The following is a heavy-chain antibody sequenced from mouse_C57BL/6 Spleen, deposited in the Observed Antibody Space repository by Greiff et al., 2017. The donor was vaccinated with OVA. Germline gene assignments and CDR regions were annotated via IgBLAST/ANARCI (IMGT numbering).Heavy chain of an antibody. CDR3: ARARYDWYFDV. D-gene: IGHD1-1*01. CDR1: GYTFTSYW. Sequence: QVQLQQPGAELVKPGASVKLSCKASGYTFTSYWMHWVKQRPGRGLEWIGRFDPNSGGTKYNEKFKSKATLTVDKPSSTAYMQLSSLTSEYAAVYYCARARYDWYFDVWGTGTTVTVSS. V-gene: IGHV1-72*01. J-gene: IGHJ1*03. CDR2: FDPNSGGT.